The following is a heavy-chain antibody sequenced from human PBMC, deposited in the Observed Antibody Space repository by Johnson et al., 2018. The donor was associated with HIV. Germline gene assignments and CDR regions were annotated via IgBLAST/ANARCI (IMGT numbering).Heavy chain of an antibody. J-gene: IGHJ3*02. Sequence: VQLVESGGGLVQPVGSPRLSCAASGFTFSSYAMSWVRQAPGKGLEWVSTISGSGGSTYYADSVKGRFTISRDNSKNTLYLQMNSLRAEDTAVYYCAKDKGSGYYYRHAFDIWGQGTMVTVSS. CDR2: ISGSGGST. CDR1: GFTFSSYA. CDR3: AKDKGSGYYYRHAFDI. V-gene: IGHV3-23*04. D-gene: IGHD3-22*01.